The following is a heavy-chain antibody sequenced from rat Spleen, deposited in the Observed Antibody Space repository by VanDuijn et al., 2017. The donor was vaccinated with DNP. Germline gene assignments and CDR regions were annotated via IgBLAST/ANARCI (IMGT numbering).Heavy chain of an antibody. V-gene: IGHV2-43*01. D-gene: IGHD1-10*01. CDR2: IWTGGNT. CDR3: AREREPNNNPYYFDY. Sequence: QVQLKESGPGLVQPSQTLSLACTVSGFSLTSYHVHWVRQPSGKGLEWMGIIWTGGNTEYNSALKSRLSISRDTSKSQVLLKMNSLQSEDTAIYFCAREREPNNNPYYFDYWGQGVMVTVSS. CDR1: GFSLTSYH. J-gene: IGHJ2*01.